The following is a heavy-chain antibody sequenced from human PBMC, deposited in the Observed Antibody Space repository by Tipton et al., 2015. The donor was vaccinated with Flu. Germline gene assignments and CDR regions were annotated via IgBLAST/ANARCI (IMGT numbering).Heavy chain of an antibody. J-gene: IGHJ5*02. CDR2: VSRTGST. V-gene: IGHV4-38-2*01. CDR3: ARRDNSNYVSDPKSWFDP. Sequence: TLSLTCAVSGDSISSDFYWAWIRQFPGKGLEWIGTVSRTGSTIYNPSLKSRVTISIDTSKNQFSLNMRSVTAADMAVYYCARRDNSNYVSDPKSWFDPWGQGTLVAVSS. D-gene: IGHD4-11*01. CDR1: GDSISSDFY.